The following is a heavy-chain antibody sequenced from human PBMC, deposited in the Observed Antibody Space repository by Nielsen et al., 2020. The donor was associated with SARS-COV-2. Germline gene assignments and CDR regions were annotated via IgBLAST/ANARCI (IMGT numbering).Heavy chain of an antibody. J-gene: IGHJ4*02. V-gene: IGHV4-59*01. D-gene: IGHD3-22*01. CDR3: ASSNYYDSSGYLY. CDR1: GGSISSYY. Sequence: GSLRLSCTVSGGSISSYYWSWIRQPPGKGLEWIGYIYYSGSTNYNPSLKSRVTISVDTSKNQFSLKLSSVTAADTAVYYCASSNYYDSSGYLYWGQGTLVTVSS. CDR2: IYYSGST.